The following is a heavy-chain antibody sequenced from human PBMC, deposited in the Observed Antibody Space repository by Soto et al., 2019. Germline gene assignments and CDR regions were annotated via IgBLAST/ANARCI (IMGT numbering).Heavy chain of an antibody. V-gene: IGHV4-30-4*01. Sequence: QVQLQESGPGLVKASQTLSLTCTLSGASVSSAEHYWSWIRQPPGKGLEWIGYTYYSGGSYYNASPQRRVSIAVDTSQNQFSLKLTSVTAADTAVYYCARLSGYDPAGAADKWGPGILVSVSS. D-gene: IGHD5-12*01. CDR3: ARLSGYDPAGAADK. CDR1: GASVSSAEHY. CDR2: TYYSGGS. J-gene: IGHJ4*02.